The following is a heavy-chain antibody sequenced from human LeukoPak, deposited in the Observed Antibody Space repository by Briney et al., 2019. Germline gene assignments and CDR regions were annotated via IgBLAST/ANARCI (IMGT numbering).Heavy chain of an antibody. CDR2: IYTSGST. CDR3: ASGPYGDYVPYYWYFDL. V-gene: IGHV4-4*07. J-gene: IGHJ2*01. D-gene: IGHD4-17*01. CDR1: GGSISSYY. Sequence: SETLSLTCTVSGGSISSYYWSWIRQPAGKGLEWIGRIYTSGSTNYNPSLKSRVTMSVGTSKNQFSLKLSSVTAADTAVYYCASGPYGDYVPYYWYFDLWGRGTLVTVSS.